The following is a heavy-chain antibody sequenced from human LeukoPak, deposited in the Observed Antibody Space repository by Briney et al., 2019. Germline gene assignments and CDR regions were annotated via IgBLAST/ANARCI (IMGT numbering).Heavy chain of an antibody. D-gene: IGHD4-17*01. CDR1: GFTFSTYS. J-gene: IGHJ4*02. CDR2: IRGIDTNT. CDR3: AKGGTVESRLDC. Sequence: GGSLRLSCAASGFTFSTYSMYWVRQAPGKGLEGVSGIRGIDTNTYYADSVKGRFTISRDNSKNTLYLQMNDLRAEDTARYYRAKGGTVESRLDCLGQGTMVTVSS. V-gene: IGHV3-23*01.